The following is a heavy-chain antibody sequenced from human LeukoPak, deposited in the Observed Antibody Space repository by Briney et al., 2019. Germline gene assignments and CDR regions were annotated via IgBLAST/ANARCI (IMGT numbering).Heavy chain of an antibody. Sequence: ESLKVSCKGSGYIFTSYWISWVRQMPGKGLEWMGRINPSDSYTKFSPSFQGHVTMSADKSISTAFLQWSSLKASDTAMYYCARLQGTYASGWYHFDSWGQGTLVTVSS. D-gene: IGHD6-19*01. CDR1: GYIFTSYW. CDR3: ARLQGTYASGWYHFDS. CDR2: INPSDSYT. V-gene: IGHV5-10-1*01. J-gene: IGHJ4*02.